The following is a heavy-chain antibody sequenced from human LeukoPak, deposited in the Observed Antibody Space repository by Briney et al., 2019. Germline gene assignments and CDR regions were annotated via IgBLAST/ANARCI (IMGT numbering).Heavy chain of an antibody. CDR1: GFTFSSYA. D-gene: IGHD3-10*01. CDR2: ISYDGSNK. CDR3: ARDRGPGSYYMVNY. Sequence: GGSLRLSCAASGFTFSSYAMHWVRQAPGKGLEWVAVISYDGSNKYYADSVKGRFTISRDNSKNTLYLQMNSLRAEDTAVYYCARDRGPGSYYMVNYWGQGTLVTVSS. J-gene: IGHJ4*02. V-gene: IGHV3-30*04.